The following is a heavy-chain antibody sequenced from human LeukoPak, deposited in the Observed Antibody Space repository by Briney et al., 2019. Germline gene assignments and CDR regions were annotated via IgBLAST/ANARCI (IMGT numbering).Heavy chain of an antibody. Sequence: GGSLRLSCAASGFTFSDYYMSWIRQAPGKGLEWVSYISSSGSTIYYADSVKGRFTISRDNAKNSLYPQMNSLRAEDTAVYYCARVPPHCSGGSCYFDYWGQGTLVTVSS. D-gene: IGHD2-15*01. CDR3: ARVPPHCSGGSCYFDY. V-gene: IGHV3-11*04. J-gene: IGHJ4*02. CDR1: GFTFSDYY. CDR2: ISSSGSTI.